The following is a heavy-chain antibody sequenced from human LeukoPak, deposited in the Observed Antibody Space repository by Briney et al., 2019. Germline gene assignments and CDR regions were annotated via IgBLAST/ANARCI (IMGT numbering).Heavy chain of an antibody. J-gene: IGHJ6*02. D-gene: IGHD6-6*01. CDR3: ARDRVLAASPYGMDV. CDR1: GGSISSGGYY. V-gene: IGHV4-31*03. Sequence: SETLSLTCTVSGGSISSGGYYWSWIRQHPGKGLEWIGYIYYSGSTYYNPSLKSRVTISVDTSKNQFSLKLSSVTAADTAVYYCARDRVLAASPYGMDVWGQGTTVTVSS. CDR2: IYYSGST.